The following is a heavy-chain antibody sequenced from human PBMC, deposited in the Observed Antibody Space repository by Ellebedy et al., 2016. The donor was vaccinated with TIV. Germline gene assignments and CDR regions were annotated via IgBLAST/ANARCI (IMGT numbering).Heavy chain of an antibody. Sequence: SETLSLXXTVSGGSISSYYWSWIRQPAGKGLEWIGRIYTSGSTNYNPSLKSRVTMSVDTSKNQFSLKLSSVTAADTAVYYCARSGYSSGSSRGVFDYWGQGTLVTVSS. J-gene: IGHJ4*02. V-gene: IGHV4-4*07. D-gene: IGHD6-19*01. CDR1: GGSISSYY. CDR3: ARSGYSSGSSRGVFDY. CDR2: IYTSGST.